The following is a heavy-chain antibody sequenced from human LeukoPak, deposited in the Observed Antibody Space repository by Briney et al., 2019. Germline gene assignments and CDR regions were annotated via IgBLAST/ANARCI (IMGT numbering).Heavy chain of an antibody. D-gene: IGHD3-3*01. Sequence: SVKVSCKVPGYTFTSYGISWVRQAPGQGLEWMGGIIPIFGTANYAQKFQGRVTITADESTSTAYMELSSLRSEDTAVYYCARDSRFLEWTVAGAFDIWGQGTMVTVSS. J-gene: IGHJ3*02. CDR2: IIPIFGTA. V-gene: IGHV1-69*13. CDR3: ARDSRFLEWTVAGAFDI. CDR1: GYTFTSYG.